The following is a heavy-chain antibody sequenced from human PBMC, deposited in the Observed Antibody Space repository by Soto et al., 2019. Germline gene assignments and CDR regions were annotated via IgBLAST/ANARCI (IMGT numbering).Heavy chain of an antibody. Sequence: QVPLVESGGGVVQPGRSLRLSCAASGFTFSSYAMHWVRQAPGKGLEWVAVISYDGSNKYYADSVRGRSTISRDNSKTLYLQMNTLRGEDTALYYCVRDTSPYSSGCHNRHFDYWGQGTLVTVSS. CDR1: GFTFSSYA. J-gene: IGHJ4*02. D-gene: IGHD6-19*01. V-gene: IGHV3-30-3*01. CDR2: ISYDGSNK. CDR3: VRDTSPYSSGCHNRHFDY.